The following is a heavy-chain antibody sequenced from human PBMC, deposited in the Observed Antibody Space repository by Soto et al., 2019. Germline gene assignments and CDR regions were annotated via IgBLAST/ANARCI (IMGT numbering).Heavy chain of an antibody. D-gene: IGHD4-17*01. CDR1: GFTFSDYA. V-gene: IGHV3-33*01. Sequence: GGSLRLSCATSGFTFSDYAIHWVRQAPGKGLEWVSLIWYDGSKKYFADSVEGRFTISRDNSKNTVYLQMNTLRAEDTAVYYCARGYGDYAPDSWGQGTLVTVSS. CDR2: IWYDGSKK. J-gene: IGHJ4*02. CDR3: ARGYGDYAPDS.